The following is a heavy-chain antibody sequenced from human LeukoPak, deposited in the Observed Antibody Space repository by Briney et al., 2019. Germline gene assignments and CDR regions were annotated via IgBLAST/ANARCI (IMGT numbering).Heavy chain of an antibody. J-gene: IGHJ6*02. Sequence: PGGSLRLSCAASGFTLSPYSMNWVRQAPGKGLEWVSSISSSSSYIYYADAVKGRFTISRDNAKKSLYLQMNSLRVEDTAVYYCARTYYDILTGYPSGMDVWGQGTTVTVSS. CDR3: ARTYYDILTGYPSGMDV. CDR2: ISSSSSYI. CDR1: GFTLSPYS. V-gene: IGHV3-21*01. D-gene: IGHD3-9*01.